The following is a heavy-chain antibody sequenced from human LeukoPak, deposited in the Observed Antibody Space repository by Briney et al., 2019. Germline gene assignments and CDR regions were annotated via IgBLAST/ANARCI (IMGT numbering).Heavy chain of an antibody. V-gene: IGHV3-23*01. D-gene: IGHD2-2*03. CDR2: ISNSGGIT. CDR1: AFTFSSYT. J-gene: IGHJ4*02. Sequence: GGSLRLSCAASAFTFSSYTMSWVRQAPGKGLEWVSAISNSGGITYYADSVKGRFTISRDNSKNTVYLQMNSLRAEDTAVYYCAKDGYVSWAYQLSHFDYWGQGTLVTVSS. CDR3: AKDGYVSWAYQLSHFDY.